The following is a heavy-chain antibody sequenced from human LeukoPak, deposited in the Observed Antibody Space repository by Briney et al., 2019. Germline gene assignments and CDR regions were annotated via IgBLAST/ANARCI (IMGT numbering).Heavy chain of an antibody. CDR3: ARAWGQGIYYFDY. D-gene: IGHD7-27*01. J-gene: IGHJ4*02. CDR2: IYTSGST. V-gene: IGHV4-59*10. CDR1: GGSFSGYY. Sequence: PSETLSLTCAVYGGSFSGYYWSWIRQPPGKGLEWIGRIYTSGSTNYNPSLKSRVTMSVDTSKNQFSLKLSSVTAADTAVYYCARAWGQGIYYFDYWGQGTLVTVSS.